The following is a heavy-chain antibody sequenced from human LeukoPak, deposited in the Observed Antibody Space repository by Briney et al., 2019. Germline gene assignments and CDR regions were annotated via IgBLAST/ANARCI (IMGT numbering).Heavy chain of an antibody. J-gene: IGHJ5*02. CDR3: ARGRRFLEWFLKNWFDP. Sequence: ASVKVSCKASGYTFTGYYMHWVRQAPGQGLEWMGWINPNSGGTNYAQKFQGRVTMARDTSISTAYMELSRLRSDDTAVYYCARGRRFLEWFLKNWFDPWGQGTLVTVSS. CDR2: INPNSGGT. CDR1: GYTFTGYY. D-gene: IGHD3-3*01. V-gene: IGHV1-2*02.